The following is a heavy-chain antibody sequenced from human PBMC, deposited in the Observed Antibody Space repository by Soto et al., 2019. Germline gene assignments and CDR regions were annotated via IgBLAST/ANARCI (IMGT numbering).Heavy chain of an antibody. V-gene: IGHV3-23*01. D-gene: IGHD2-2*01. CDR1: GFTFSNYA. CDR3: AKKTGAPVAPGFDY. Sequence: GGSLRLSCAASGFTFSNYAMIWVRQAPEKGLEWVSGINAGGFNTYYADSVKGRFTISRDNSRNTLYLQVNSLRAEDTAVYYCAKKTGAPVAPGFDYWGQGTLVTVSS. CDR2: INAGGFNT. J-gene: IGHJ4*02.